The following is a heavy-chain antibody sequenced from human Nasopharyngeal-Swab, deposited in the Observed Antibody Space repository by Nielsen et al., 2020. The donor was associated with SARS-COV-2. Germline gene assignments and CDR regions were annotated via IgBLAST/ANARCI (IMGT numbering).Heavy chain of an antibody. D-gene: IGHD6-19*01. Sequence: GESLKISCAASGFTFDNYEMNWVRQAPGKGLEWVSYISTSGATIHYADSVRGRFTISRDNAKKSLYLQMNSLRAEDTAVYYCARASRGWSWGQGTLVTVS. CDR1: GFTFDNYE. V-gene: IGHV3-48*03. J-gene: IGHJ5*02. CDR2: ISTSGATI. CDR3: ARASRGWS.